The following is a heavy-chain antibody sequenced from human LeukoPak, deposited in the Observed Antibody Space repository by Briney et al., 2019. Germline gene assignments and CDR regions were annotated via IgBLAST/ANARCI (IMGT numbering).Heavy chain of an antibody. J-gene: IGHJ4*02. CDR2: ISGSGGST. D-gene: IGHD3-10*01. CDR3: AKGMGGSGSYYTFDY. CDR1: GFTFSSYA. Sequence: PGGSLRLSCAASGFTFSSYAMSWVRQAPGKGLEWVSAISGSGGSTYYADSVKGRFTISRDNSKNTLYLQMNSLRAEDTAVYYCAKGMGGSGSYYTFDYWGQGTLVTVSS. V-gene: IGHV3-23*01.